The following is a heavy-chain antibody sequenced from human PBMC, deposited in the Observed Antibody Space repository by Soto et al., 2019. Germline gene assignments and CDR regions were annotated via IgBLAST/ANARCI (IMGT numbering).Heavy chain of an antibody. Sequence: QITLKESGPTLVKPTQSLTLTCIFSGCSLSADGVGVGWIRQPPGKALEWLALIDWDDDTRYRPSLKSRLTITKDTSKNHVVLTMTNMDPVDTGTYYCAHAYGGTSSPNDAFDVWGQGTVVTVSS. D-gene: IGHD2-2*01. J-gene: IGHJ3*01. CDR3: AHAYGGTSSPNDAFDV. CDR2: IDWDDDT. CDR1: GCSLSADGVG. V-gene: IGHV2-5*02.